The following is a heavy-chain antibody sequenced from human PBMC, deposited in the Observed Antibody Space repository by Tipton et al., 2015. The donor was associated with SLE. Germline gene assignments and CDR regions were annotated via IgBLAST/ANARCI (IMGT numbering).Heavy chain of an antibody. V-gene: IGHV4-39*07. CDR2: IYYSGTS. CDR3: ARSQGAFDI. J-gene: IGHJ3*02. CDR1: GGSITNRHHY. Sequence: TLSLTCTVSGGSITNRHHYWGWIRQPPGKGLEWIGSIYYSGTSYYNPSLKSRVTISVDTSKNQFSLKLSSVTAADTAVYYCARSQGAFDIWGQGTMVTVSS.